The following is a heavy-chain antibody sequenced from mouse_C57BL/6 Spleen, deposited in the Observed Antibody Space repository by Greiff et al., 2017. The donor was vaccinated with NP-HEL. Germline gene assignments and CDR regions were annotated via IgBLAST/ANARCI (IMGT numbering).Heavy chain of an antibody. CDR2: IYPGSGCT. V-gene: IGHV1-55*01. Sequence: QVQLQQPGAELVKPGASVKMSCKASGYTFTSYWITWVKQRPGQGLEWIGDIYPGSGCTNYNEKFKSKATLTVDTSSSTAYMKLSSLTSEDSAVYYCAFSYLYYFGCRGQGTTLTVAS. CDR1: GYTFTSYW. CDR3: AFSYLYYFGC. J-gene: IGHJ2*01. D-gene: IGHD1-1*01.